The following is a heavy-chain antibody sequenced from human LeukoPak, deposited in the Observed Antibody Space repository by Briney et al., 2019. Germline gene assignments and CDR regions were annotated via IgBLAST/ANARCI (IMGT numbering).Heavy chain of an antibody. CDR3: ATSYYYGSGSSS. J-gene: IGHJ5*02. CDR2: ISAYNGNT. CDR1: GYTFTSYG. D-gene: IGHD3-10*01. Sequence: ASVKVSCKASGYTFTSYGISWVRQAPGQGLEWMGWISAYNGNTNYAQKLQGRVTMTEDTSTDTAYMELSSLRSEDTAVYYCATSYYYGSGSSSWGQGTLVTVSS. V-gene: IGHV1-18*01.